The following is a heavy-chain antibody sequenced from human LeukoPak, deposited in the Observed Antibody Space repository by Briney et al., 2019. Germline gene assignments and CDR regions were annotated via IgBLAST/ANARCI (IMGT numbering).Heavy chain of an antibody. J-gene: IGHJ4*02. CDR3: ARGYCTNGVCYTFDY. Sequence: GASVTVSCTASGGTFSSYAISWVRQAPGQGREWMGRIIPILGIANYAQKFQGRVTITSDKSTSTAYMELSSLRSEDTAVYYCARGYCTNGVCYTFDYWGQGTLVTVSS. CDR1: GGTFSSYA. CDR2: IIPILGIA. V-gene: IGHV1-69*04. D-gene: IGHD2-8*01.